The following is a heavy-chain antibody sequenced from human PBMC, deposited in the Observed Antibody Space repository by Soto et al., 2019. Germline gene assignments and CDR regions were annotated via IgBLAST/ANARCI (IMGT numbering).Heavy chain of an antibody. J-gene: IGHJ4*02. CDR1: GFPFGPFY. V-gene: IGHV3-23*01. D-gene: IGHD2-2*01. CDR3: AKGTSKLDY. Sequence: GGSLRLSCAASGFPFGPFYMHWVRQAPGKGLEWASSISASGRSLFYADAVKGRFTISRDNSKNTLYLQMSSLTAEDTAVYYCAKGTSKLDYWGQGTLVTVSS. CDR2: ISASGRSL.